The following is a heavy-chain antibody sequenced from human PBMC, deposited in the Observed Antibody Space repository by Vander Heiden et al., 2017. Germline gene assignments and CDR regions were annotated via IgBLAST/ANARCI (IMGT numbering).Heavy chain of an antibody. D-gene: IGHD3-16*01. CDR3: TRDSWGRFPSETFDV. CDR1: GFSFVDSA. CDR2: IGGRHYSGTI. V-gene: IGHV3-49*05. Sequence: EIQVVESGGDLVNPGRSLRLSCKASGFSFVDSAMSWFRQAPGKGLEWVGFIGGRHYSGTIEYGASVKGRFTVSRDDSKSIAYLQANSLKIEDTAVYYCTRDSWGRFPSETFDVWGQGTVVTVSS. J-gene: IGHJ3*01.